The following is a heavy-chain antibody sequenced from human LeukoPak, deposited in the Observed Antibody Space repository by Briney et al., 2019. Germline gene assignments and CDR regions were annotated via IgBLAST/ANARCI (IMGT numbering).Heavy chain of an antibody. V-gene: IGHV4-59*01. CDR1: GGSISSYY. J-gene: IGHJ6*03. D-gene: IGHD4-17*01. Sequence: PSETLSLTCTVSGGSISSYYWSWIRQPPGKGLEWIGYIYYSGSTNYNPSLKSRVTISVDTSKNQFSLKLSSVTAADTAVYYCARYHYGDYEPLYYYYYMDVWGKGTTVTVSS. CDR2: IYYSGST. CDR3: ARYHYGDYEPLYYYYYMDV.